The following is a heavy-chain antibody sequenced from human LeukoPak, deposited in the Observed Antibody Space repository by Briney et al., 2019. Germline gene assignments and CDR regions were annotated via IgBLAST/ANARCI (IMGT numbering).Heavy chain of an antibody. CDR1: GGSISSSNW. CDR2: IYHSGST. Sequence: SETLSLTCAVSGGSISSSNWWSWVRQPPGKGLEWIGEIYHSGSTNYNPSLKSRVTISVDKSKNQFSLRLSSVTAADTAVYYCAREGLNYGDYRDAFDIWGQGTMVTVSS. CDR3: AREGLNYGDYRDAFDI. J-gene: IGHJ3*02. V-gene: IGHV4-4*02. D-gene: IGHD4-17*01.